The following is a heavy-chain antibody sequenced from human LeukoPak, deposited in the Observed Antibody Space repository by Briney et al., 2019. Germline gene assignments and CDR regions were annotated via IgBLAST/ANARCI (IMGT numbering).Heavy chain of an antibody. Sequence: GGSLRLSCAASGFTFSSYSMNWVRQAPGMGLEWVSYISSSSSTIYYADSVKGRFTISRDNAKNSLYLQMNSLRAEDTAVYYCARDEAATMVRGVIDDAFDIWGQGTMVTVSS. CDR2: ISSSSSTI. J-gene: IGHJ3*02. V-gene: IGHV3-48*01. CDR3: ARDEAATMVRGVIDDAFDI. CDR1: GFTFSSYS. D-gene: IGHD3-10*01.